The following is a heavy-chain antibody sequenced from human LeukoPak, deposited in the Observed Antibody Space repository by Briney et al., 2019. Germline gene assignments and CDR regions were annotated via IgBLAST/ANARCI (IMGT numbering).Heavy chain of an antibody. J-gene: IGHJ4*02. Sequence: GGSLRLSCAASGFTFSSYAMSWVRQAPGKGLEWVSHINVNGAATSYADSVKGRFTISRDNSKNTLYLQLNSLRAEDTAVYYCARERITMVRGVIFHWGQGTLVTVSS. D-gene: IGHD3-10*01. CDR2: INVNGAAT. CDR1: GFTFSSYA. V-gene: IGHV3-23*01. CDR3: ARERITMVRGVIFH.